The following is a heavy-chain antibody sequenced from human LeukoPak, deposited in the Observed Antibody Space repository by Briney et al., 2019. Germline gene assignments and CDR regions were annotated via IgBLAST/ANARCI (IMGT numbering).Heavy chain of an antibody. J-gene: IGHJ5*02. CDR3: ARASAGIAVVGRFDP. V-gene: IGHV3-7*01. D-gene: IGHD6-19*01. CDR1: GFIFSRFW. Sequence: PGGSLRLSRAASGFIFSRFWMSWIRQAPGQGLEWVANINQDGSENYYVDSVKGRFTISRDNVKNSLYLQMNSLRAEDTAVYYCARASAGIAVVGRFDPWGQGTLVTVSS. CDR2: INQDGSEN.